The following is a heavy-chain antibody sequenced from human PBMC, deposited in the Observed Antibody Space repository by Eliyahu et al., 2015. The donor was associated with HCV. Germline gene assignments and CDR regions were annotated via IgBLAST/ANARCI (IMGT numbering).Heavy chain of an antibody. CDR1: GFTFSSYW. CDR3: ARGSIAAQGSDRRGRTIY. D-gene: IGHD3-10*01. V-gene: IGHV3-74*01. CDR2: INSDGSST. J-gene: IGHJ4*02. Sequence: EVQLVESGGGLVQPGGSLRLSCAASGFTFSSYWMHWVRQAPGKGLVWVSRINSDGSSTSYADSVKGRFTISRDNAKNTLYLQMNSLRAEDTAVYYCARGSIAAQGSDRRGRTIYWGQGTLVTVSS.